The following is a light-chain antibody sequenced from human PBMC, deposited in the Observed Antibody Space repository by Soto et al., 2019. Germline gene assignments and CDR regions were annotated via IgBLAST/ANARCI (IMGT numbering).Light chain of an antibody. CDR1: QSVSSNF. J-gene: IGKJ5*01. Sequence: EIVLTQSPGTLSLSPGERATLSCRASQSVSSNFLAWYQQKPGQAPRLLIYGASRRATGIPDRISGSGSGTDFTLTISRLVSEDFALYYCQHYGSSPSTFGQGTRLEIK. V-gene: IGKV3-20*01. CDR3: QHYGSSPST. CDR2: GAS.